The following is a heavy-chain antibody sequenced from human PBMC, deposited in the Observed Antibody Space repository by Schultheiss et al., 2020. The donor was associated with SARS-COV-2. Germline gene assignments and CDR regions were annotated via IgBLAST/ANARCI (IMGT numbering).Heavy chain of an antibody. J-gene: IGHJ6*02. CDR1: DGSFSDYY. V-gene: IGHV4-34*01. D-gene: IGHD2/OR15-2a*01. Sequence: SETLSLTCAVSDGSFSDYYWTWIRQPPGKGLEWIGEIDHSGGTNYNPSLKSRVTILVDTSKNHLSLNLTSVTAADTAVYFCARRMFYYCGMDVWGQGTTVTVSS. CDR2: IDHSGGT. CDR3: ARRMFYYCGMDV.